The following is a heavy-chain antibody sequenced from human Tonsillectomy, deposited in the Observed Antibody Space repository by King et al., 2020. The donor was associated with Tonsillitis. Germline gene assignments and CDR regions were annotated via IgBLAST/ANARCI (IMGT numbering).Heavy chain of an antibody. Sequence: QLQESGPGLVKPSETLSLTCTVSGGSISSSSYYWGWIRQPPGKGLEWIGSIYYSGSTYYNPSLKSRVTISVDTSKNQFSLKLSSVTAADTAVYYCARQLNPRITIFGVAITPDYWGQGTMVTVSS. CDR2: IYYSGST. CDR3: ARQLNPRITIFGVAITPDY. CDR1: GGSISSSSYY. J-gene: IGHJ4*02. V-gene: IGHV4-39*01. D-gene: IGHD3-3*01.